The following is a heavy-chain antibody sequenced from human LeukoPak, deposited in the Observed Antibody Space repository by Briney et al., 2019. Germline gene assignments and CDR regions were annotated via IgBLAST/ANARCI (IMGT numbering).Heavy chain of an antibody. V-gene: IGHV3-20*01. J-gene: IGHJ2*01. D-gene: IGHD4-17*01. Sequence: GGSLRLSCAASGFTFDDYGMSWVRQAPGKGLEWVSGINWNGGSTGYADSVKGRFTISRDNAKNSLYLQMNSLRAEDTALYHCASYGDYGGGGYFDLGGRGTLVTVSS. CDR2: INWNGGST. CDR1: GFTFDDYG. CDR3: ASYGDYGGGGYFDL.